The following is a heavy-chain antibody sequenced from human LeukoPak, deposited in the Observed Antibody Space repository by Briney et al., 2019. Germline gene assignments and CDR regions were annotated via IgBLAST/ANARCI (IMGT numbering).Heavy chain of an antibody. CDR2: IYYSGST. CDR3: ARGEIVVVTAIRYYYYGMDV. CDR1: GGSISSYY. J-gene: IGHJ6*02. Sequence: SETLSLTCTLSGGSISSYYWSWIRKPPGKGLEWIGYIYYSGSTNYNPSLKSRVTISVDTSKNQFSLKLSSVTAADTAVYYCARGEIVVVTAIRYYYYGMDVWGQGTTVTVSS. D-gene: IGHD2-21*02. V-gene: IGHV4-59*08.